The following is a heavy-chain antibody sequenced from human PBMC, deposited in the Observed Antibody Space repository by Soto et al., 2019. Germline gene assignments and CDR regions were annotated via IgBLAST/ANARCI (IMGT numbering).Heavy chain of an antibody. CDR1: GGSISSGDYY. V-gene: IGHV4-30-4*01. CDR3: AREQKGGDYALHAFDI. D-gene: IGHD4-17*01. CDR2: IYYSGST. Sequence: SETLSLTCTVSGGSISSGDYYWSWIRPPPGKGLEWIGYIYYSGSTYYNPSLKSRVAISVNTSKNQFSLKLSSVTAADTAVYYCAREQKGGDYALHAFDIWGQGTVVT. J-gene: IGHJ3*02.